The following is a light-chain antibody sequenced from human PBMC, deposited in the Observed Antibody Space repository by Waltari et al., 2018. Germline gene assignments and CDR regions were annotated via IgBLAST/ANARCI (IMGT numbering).Light chain of an antibody. CDR2: EVN. V-gene: IGLV2-23*02. Sequence: SALTPPASVSGSPGQSISIPCTGTSNHIVSYHLASWYQPHPGKPPKLLIYEVNTRPSGVSGRFSGSKSGNTASLTISGLQAEDEGDYYCCSYRGGHSWVFGGGAKLTVL. CDR3: CSYRGGHSWV. J-gene: IGLJ3*02. CDR1: SNHIVSYHL.